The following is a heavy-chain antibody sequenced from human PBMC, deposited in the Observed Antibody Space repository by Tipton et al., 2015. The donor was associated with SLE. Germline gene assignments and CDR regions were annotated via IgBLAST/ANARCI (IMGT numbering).Heavy chain of an antibody. CDR3: AREWELLPRGYGMDV. D-gene: IGHD1-26*01. V-gene: IGHV4-39*01. Sequence: LRLSCTVSGGSISSSSYYWGWIRQPPGKGLEWIGRIYYSGSTYYNPSLKSRVTISVDTSKNQFSLKLSSVTAADTAVYYCAREWELLPRGYGMDVWGQGTTVTVSS. CDR2: IYYSGST. J-gene: IGHJ6*02. CDR1: GGSISSSSYY.